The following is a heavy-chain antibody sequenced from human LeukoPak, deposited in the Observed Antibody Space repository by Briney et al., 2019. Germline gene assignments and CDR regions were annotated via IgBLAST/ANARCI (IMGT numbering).Heavy chain of an antibody. CDR3: ARDITMIVVVSDAFDI. Sequence: ASVKVSCKASGYTFTGYYMLWVRQAPGQGLEWMGRINPNSGGTNYAQKFQGRVTMTRDTSISTAYMELSRLRSDDTAVYYCARDITMIVVVSDAFDIWGQGTMVTVSS. J-gene: IGHJ3*02. CDR1: GYTFTGYY. D-gene: IGHD3-22*01. V-gene: IGHV1-2*06. CDR2: INPNSGGT.